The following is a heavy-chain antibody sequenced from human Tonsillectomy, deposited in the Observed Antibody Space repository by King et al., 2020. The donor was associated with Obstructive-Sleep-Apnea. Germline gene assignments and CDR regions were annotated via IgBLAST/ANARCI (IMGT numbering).Heavy chain of an antibody. J-gene: IGHJ3*02. V-gene: IGHV4-30-2*01. CDR2: IYHSGST. CDR3: ARSWGYCSSTSCFRAFDI. CDR1: GGSISSGGYS. D-gene: IGHD2-2*01. Sequence: QLQESGSGLVKPSQTLSLTCAVSGGSISSGGYSWSWILQPPGKGLEWIGYIYHSGSTYYNPTLKSRVTISVDRSKNQFSLKLSSVTAADTAVYYCARSWGYCSSTSCFRAFDIWGQGTMVTVSS.